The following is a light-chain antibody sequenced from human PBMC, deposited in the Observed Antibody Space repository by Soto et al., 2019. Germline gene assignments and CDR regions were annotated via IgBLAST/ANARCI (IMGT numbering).Light chain of an antibody. CDR1: QSVSSN. J-gene: IGKJ1*01. CDR3: HQYNNWPPTSWT. Sequence: EIVMTQSPATLSVSPGERATLSCRASQSVSSNLAWYQQKPGQAPRLLIYGASTRATGIPARFSGSGSGTEFTLTISSLQSEDFAVFYCHQYNNWPPTSWTFGQGTKVEIK. V-gene: IGKV3-15*01. CDR2: GAS.